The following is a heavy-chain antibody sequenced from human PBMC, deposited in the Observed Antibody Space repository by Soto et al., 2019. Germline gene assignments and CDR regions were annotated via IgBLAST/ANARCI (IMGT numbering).Heavy chain of an antibody. CDR2: ISWDGGIT. CDR1: GFSFEDYT. J-gene: IGHJ4*02. V-gene: IGHV3-43*01. D-gene: IGHD3-9*01. CDR3: ARDSYDILTGQKRYFDF. Sequence: GGSLRLSCAASGFSFEDYTMHWVRQGPGKGPEWISLISWDGGITDYSDSVKGRFISSRDNSKNSLFLEMNSLTSEGAAMYFCARDSYDILTGQKRYFDFWGQGTLVTVS.